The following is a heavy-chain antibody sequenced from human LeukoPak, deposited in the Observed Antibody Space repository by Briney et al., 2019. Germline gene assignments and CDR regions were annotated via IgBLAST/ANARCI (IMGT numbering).Heavy chain of an antibody. CDR3: ARERGSPDTAMVAPYYYYYYMDV. J-gene: IGHJ6*03. V-gene: IGHV3-30*01. CDR2: ISYDGSNK. CDR1: GFTFSSYA. Sequence: GGSLRLSCAASGFTFSSYAMRWVRQAPGKGLEWVAVISYDGSNKYYADSVKGRFTISRDNSKNTLYLQMNSLRAEDTAVHYCARERGSPDTAMVAPYYYYYYMDVWGKGTTVTVSS. D-gene: IGHD5-18*01.